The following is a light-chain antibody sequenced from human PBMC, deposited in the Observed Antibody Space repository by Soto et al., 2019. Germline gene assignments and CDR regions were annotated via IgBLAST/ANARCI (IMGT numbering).Light chain of an antibody. V-gene: IGKV1-5*01. CDR2: DAS. J-gene: IGKJ5*01. CDR1: QSISSW. Sequence: DIQMTQSPSTLSASVGDRVTITCRASQSISSWLAWYQQKPGKAPKLLIYDASSLESGVPSRFSGSGSGTEFTLTISSLQPDDFATYYCQQTDSFPFTFGQGTRLDIK. CDR3: QQTDSFPFT.